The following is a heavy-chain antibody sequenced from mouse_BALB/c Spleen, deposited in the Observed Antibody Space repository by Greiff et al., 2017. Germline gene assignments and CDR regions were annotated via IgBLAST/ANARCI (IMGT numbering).Heavy chain of an antibody. CDR1: GFSLTSYG. V-gene: IGHV2-2*02. CDR2: IWSGGST. Sequence: VQLQQSGPGLVQPSQSLSITCTVSGFSLTSYGVHWVRQSPGKGLEWLGVIWSGGSTDYNAAFISRLSISKDNSKSQVFFKMNSLQANDTAIYYCARANWDERGYYFDYWGQGTTLTVSS. D-gene: IGHD4-1*01. J-gene: IGHJ2*01. CDR3: ARANWDERGYYFDY.